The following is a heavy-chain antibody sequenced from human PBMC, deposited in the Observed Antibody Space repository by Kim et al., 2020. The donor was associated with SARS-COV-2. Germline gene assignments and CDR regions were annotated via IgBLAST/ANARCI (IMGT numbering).Heavy chain of an antibody. J-gene: IGHJ6*02. CDR1: GGSISSYY. CDR3: ARQRGAVLLYYYYFGMDV. CDR2: IYYSGST. D-gene: IGHD2-15*01. Sequence: SETLSLTCTVSGGSISSYYWSWIRQPPGKGLEWIGYIYYSGSTNYNPSLKSRVTISVDTSKNQFSLKLSSVTAADTAVYYCARQRGAVLLYYYYFGMDVWGQGTTDIVSS. V-gene: IGHV4-59*08.